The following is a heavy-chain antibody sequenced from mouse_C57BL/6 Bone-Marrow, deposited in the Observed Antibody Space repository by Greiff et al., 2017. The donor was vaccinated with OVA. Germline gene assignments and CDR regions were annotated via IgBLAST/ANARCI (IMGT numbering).Heavy chain of an antibody. V-gene: IGHV1-74*01. J-gene: IGHJ3*01. CDR3: AIFAWGYYRFAY. Sequence: QVQLQQPGAELVKPGASVKVSCKASGYTFTSYWMHWVKQRPGQGLEWIGRIHPSDSDTNYNQKFKGKATLTVDKSSSPAYMQLSSLTSEDSAVYYCAIFAWGYYRFAYWGQGTLVTVSA. D-gene: IGHD2-3*01. CDR1: GYTFTSYW. CDR2: IHPSDSDT.